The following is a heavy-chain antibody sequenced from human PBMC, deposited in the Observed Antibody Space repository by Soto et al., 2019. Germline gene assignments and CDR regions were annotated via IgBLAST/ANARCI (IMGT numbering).Heavy chain of an antibody. D-gene: IGHD1-26*01. CDR2: ISWNSGSR. CDR1: GFTFDDYA. J-gene: IGHJ1*01. V-gene: IGHV3-9*01. CDR3: AGDLMYTGSFQH. Sequence: GGSLRLSCVASGFTFDDYAMHWVRQAPGKGLEWVSGISWNSGSRGYADSVKGRFTISRDNAYASLYLQIHRLTAEDTALYYCAGDLMYTGSFQHWGQGTLVTVSS.